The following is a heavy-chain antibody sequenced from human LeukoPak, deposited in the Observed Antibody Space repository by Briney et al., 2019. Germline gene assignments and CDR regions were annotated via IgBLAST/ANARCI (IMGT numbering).Heavy chain of an antibody. V-gene: IGHV4-61*01. D-gene: IGHD2-21*02. Sequence: SETLSLTCTVSGGSVSSGSYYWNWIRQPPGTGLEWIGYIYYSGSTYYNPSLKSRVTISVDTSKNQFSLNLSSVTAADTAVYYCARDRVLVTAYCGMDVWGQGTTVTVSS. CDR1: GGSVSSGSYY. J-gene: IGHJ6*02. CDR3: ARDRVLVTAYCGMDV. CDR2: IYYSGST.